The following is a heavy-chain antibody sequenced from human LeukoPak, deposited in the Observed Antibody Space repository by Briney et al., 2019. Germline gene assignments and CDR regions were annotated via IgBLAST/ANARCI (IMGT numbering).Heavy chain of an antibody. J-gene: IGHJ3*02. CDR1: GYTFTSYY. CDR3: ARGNRRRTFDI. Sequence: ASVKVSCKASGYTFTSYYMHWVRQAPGQGLEWMGWMNPNSGNTGYAQKFQGRVTMTRNTSISTAYMELSSLRSEDTAVYYCARGNRRRTFDIWGQGTMVTVSS. CDR2: MNPNSGNT. V-gene: IGHV1-8*02.